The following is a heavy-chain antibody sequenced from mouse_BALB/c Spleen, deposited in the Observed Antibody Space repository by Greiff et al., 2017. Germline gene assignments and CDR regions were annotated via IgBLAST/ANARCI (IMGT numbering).Heavy chain of an antibody. CDR2: ISNGGGST. Sequence: EVHLVESGGGLVQPGGSLKLSCAASGFTFSSYTMSWVRQTPEKRLEWVAYISNGGGSTYYPDTVKGRFTISRDNAKNTLYLQMSSLKSEDTAMYYCARRTGTGAMDYWGQGTSVTVSS. CDR3: ARRTGTGAMDY. CDR1: GFTFSSYT. V-gene: IGHV5-12-2*01. D-gene: IGHD4-1*01. J-gene: IGHJ4*01.